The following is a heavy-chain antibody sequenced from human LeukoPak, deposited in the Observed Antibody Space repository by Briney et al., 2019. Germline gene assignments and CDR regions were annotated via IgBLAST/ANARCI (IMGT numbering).Heavy chain of an antibody. CDR1: GFTFSSYS. J-gene: IGHJ5*02. Sequence: GGSLRLSCAGSGFTFSSYSMNWVRQAPGKGLEWVSSISSSSSYIYYADSVKGRFTISRDNAKNSLYLQMNSLRAEDTAVYYCARGKLQWDWGGWFDHWGQGTLVTVSS. D-gene: IGHD1-26*01. V-gene: IGHV3-21*01. CDR3: ARGKLQWDWGGWFDH. CDR2: ISSSSSYI.